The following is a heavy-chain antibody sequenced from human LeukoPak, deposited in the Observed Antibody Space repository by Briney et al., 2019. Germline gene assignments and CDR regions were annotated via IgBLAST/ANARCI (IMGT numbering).Heavy chain of an antibody. CDR1: GGTFSSYA. CDR3: ARKGGDFWTYYMDV. J-gene: IGHJ6*03. Sequence: SVKVSCKASGGTFSSYAISWVRQAPGQGLEWMGGIIPIFGTANYAQKFQGRVTITADKSTSTAYMELSSLRSDDTAVYYCARKGGDFWTYYMDVWGKGTTVTVSS. V-gene: IGHV1-69*06. CDR2: IIPIFGTA. D-gene: IGHD3-3*01.